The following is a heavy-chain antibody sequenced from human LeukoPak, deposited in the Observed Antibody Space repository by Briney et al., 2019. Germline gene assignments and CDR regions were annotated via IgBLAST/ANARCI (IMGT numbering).Heavy chain of an antibody. CDR2: ISGLGDST. Sequence: GGSLRLSCAASGFSFSSFAMSWVRQAPGKGLEWVSVISGLGDSTNYAESVKGRFTISRDNSKNTVYSLMNSLRGEDTAVYYCAKGPAKYSGYDYFEYWGQGTLVTVSS. V-gene: IGHV3-23*01. D-gene: IGHD5-12*01. CDR1: GFSFSSFA. J-gene: IGHJ4*02. CDR3: AKGPAKYSGYDYFEY.